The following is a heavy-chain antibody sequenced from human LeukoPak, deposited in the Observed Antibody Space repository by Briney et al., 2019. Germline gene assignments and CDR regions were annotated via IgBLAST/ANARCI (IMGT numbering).Heavy chain of an antibody. D-gene: IGHD2/OR15-2a*01. Sequence: PGGSLRLSCAASGFTFSSYWMRWVRQAPGKGLEWVANINQDGGQKNYMDSVKGRFTVSRDNAKNSLYLQLNSLRVEDTAMYYCSRVRTYSNSWYDFDPWGQGTLVSVSS. CDR3: SRVRTYSNSWYDFDP. J-gene: IGHJ5*02. CDR2: INQDGGQK. V-gene: IGHV3-7*01. CDR1: GFTFSSYW.